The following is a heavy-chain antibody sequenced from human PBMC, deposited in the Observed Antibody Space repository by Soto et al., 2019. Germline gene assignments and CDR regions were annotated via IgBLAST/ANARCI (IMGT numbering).Heavy chain of an antibody. V-gene: IGHV3-33*01. CDR2: IWADGNHK. Sequence: PGGSLRLSCAASGFTFTSYGMHWVRQAPGKGLEWVAVIWADGNHKYYADSVKGRFTLSRDNSKNTLNLQMDSLGAEDTAVYYCVRERGLSNAFDIWGQGTMVTVSS. CDR1: GFTFTSYG. CDR3: VRERGLSNAFDI. J-gene: IGHJ3*02.